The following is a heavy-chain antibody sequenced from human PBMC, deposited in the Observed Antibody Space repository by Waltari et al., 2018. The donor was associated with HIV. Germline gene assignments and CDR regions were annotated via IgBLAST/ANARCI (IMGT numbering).Heavy chain of an antibody. V-gene: IGHV3-30*02. CDR2: IWYDGSKK. CDR3: ARGEGGYTYGYNWLDL. D-gene: IGHD1-26*01. Sequence: QVQVVESGGSLVQPGGSRTPSRSQSGISLISSGMHWVRQAPVKGLEWVALIWYDGSKKYYGDSVKGRFTIFSDKSKNTVFLQMTRLRVEDTATYYCARGEGGYTYGYNWLDLWGQGTVVTVSS. J-gene: IGHJ5*02. CDR1: GISLISSG.